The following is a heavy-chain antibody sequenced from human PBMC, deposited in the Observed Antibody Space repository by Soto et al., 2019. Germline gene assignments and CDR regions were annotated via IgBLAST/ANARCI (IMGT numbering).Heavy chain of an antibody. CDR2: IYYSGST. CDR3: ARQASGYYYGWFDP. Sequence: SETLSLTCAVYGGYFSDYYWTWIRQPPGTGLEWIGSIYYSGSTYYNPSLKSRVTISVDTSKNQFSLKLSSVTAADTAVYYCARQASGYYYGWFDPWGQGTLVTVSS. J-gene: IGHJ5*02. D-gene: IGHD3-22*01. CDR1: GGYFSDYY. V-gene: IGHV4-34*01.